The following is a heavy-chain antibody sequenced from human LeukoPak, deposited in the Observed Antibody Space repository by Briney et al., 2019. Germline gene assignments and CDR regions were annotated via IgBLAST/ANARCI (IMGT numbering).Heavy chain of an antibody. V-gene: IGHV3-23*01. CDR1: GFTFSSYG. CDR2: ISGSGGST. Sequence: GGSLRLSCAASGFTFSSYGMSWVRQAPGKGLEWVSAISGSGGSTYYADSVKGRFTISRDNSKNTLYLQMNSLRAGDTAVYYCAKLPSQVAAPHLYYFDYWGQGTLVTVSS. D-gene: IGHD2-15*01. J-gene: IGHJ4*02. CDR3: AKLPSQVAAPHLYYFDY.